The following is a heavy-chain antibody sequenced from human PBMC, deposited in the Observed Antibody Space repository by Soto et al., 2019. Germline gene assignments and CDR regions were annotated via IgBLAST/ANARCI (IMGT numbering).Heavy chain of an antibody. CDR1: GFTFSSYA. J-gene: IGHJ4*02. V-gene: IGHV3-30-3*01. CDR2: ISYDGSNR. CDR3: ARDQRVKGSGWLGVLSPGADY. Sequence: PGGSLRLSCAASGFTFSSYAMHWVRQAPGKGLEWVAVISYDGSNRYYADSVKGRFTISRDNSKNTLYLQMNSLRTDDTAVYYCARDQRVKGSGWLGVLSPGADYWGQGALVTVSS. D-gene: IGHD6-19*01.